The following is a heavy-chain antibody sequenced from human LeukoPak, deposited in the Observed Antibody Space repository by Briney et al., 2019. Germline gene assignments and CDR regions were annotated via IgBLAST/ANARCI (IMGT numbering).Heavy chain of an antibody. CDR3: ARVDYFDKWLWAQPPRSFDP. Sequence: LRLSCAASGFTFSSYGMHWVRQSPGKGLEWIGEIFHSGVTNYNPSLKSRVVISLEKSKNQFSLKLTSVTAADTALYLCARVDYFDKWLWAQPPRSFDPWGQGTLVTVSS. V-gene: IGHV4-34*12. CDR1: GFTFSSYG. J-gene: IGHJ5*02. D-gene: IGHD3-9*01. CDR2: IFHSGVT.